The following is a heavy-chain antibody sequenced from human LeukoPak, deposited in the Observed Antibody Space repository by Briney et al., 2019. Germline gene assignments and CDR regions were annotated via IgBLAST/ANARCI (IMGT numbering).Heavy chain of an antibody. J-gene: IGHJ3*02. V-gene: IGHV3-13*01. CDR1: GFTFSSYD. Sequence: TGGSLRLSCAASGFTFSSYDMHWVRQATGKGLEWVSAIGTAGDTYYPGSVKGRFTISRENAKNSLYLQMNSLRAGDTAVYYCASAGCSSTSCYSGTDAFDIWGQGTMVTVSS. D-gene: IGHD2-2*01. CDR2: IGTAGDT. CDR3: ASAGCSSTSCYSGTDAFDI.